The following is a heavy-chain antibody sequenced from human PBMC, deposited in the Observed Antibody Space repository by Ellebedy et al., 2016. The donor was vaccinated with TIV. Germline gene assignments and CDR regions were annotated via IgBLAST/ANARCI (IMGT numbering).Heavy chain of an antibody. V-gene: IGHV3-30-3*01. J-gene: IGHJ6*02. D-gene: IGHD3-22*01. CDR2: ISYDGSNK. CDR1: GFTFSSYA. Sequence: GGSLRLXCAASGFTFSSYAMHWVCQAPGKGLEWVAVISYDGSNKYYADSVKGRFTISRDNSKNTLYLQMNSLRAEDTAVYYCARVRVSDSSGYYYYGMDVWGQGTTVTVSS. CDR3: ARVRVSDSSGYYYYGMDV.